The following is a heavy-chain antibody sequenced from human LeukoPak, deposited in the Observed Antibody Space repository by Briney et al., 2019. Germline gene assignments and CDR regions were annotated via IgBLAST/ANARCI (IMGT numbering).Heavy chain of an antibody. CDR3: ARVGLWFGESHHYGMDV. V-gene: IGHV1-3*01. CDR2: INAGNGNT. CDR1: GYTFTSYA. D-gene: IGHD3-10*01. J-gene: IGHJ6*04. Sequence: ASVKVSCKASGYTFTSYAMHWVRQAPGQRLEWMGWINAGNGNTKYSQKFQGRVTITRDTSASTAYMELSSLRSEDTAVYYCARVGLWFGESHHYGMDVWGKGTTVTVSS.